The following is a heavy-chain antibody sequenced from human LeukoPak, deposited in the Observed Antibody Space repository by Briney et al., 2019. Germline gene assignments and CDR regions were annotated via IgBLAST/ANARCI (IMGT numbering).Heavy chain of an antibody. V-gene: IGHV1-46*01. CDR3: ARPLSYYYDSSGGFDY. CDR2: INPSGGST. Sequence: ASVKVSCKASGGTFTSYYMHWVRQAPGQGLEWMGIINPSGGSTSYAQKFQGRVTMTRDMSTSTVYMELSSLRSEDTAVYYCARPLSYYYDSSGGFDYWGQGTLVTVSS. J-gene: IGHJ4*02. D-gene: IGHD3-22*01. CDR1: GGTFTSYY.